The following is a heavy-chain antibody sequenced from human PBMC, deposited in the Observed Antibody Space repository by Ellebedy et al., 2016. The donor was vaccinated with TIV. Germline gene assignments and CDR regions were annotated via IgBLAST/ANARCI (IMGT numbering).Heavy chain of an antibody. CDR3: AREGGSYQLDY. CDR1: GDSITSYY. V-gene: IGHV4-4*07. Sequence: MPSETLSLTCTVSGDSITSYYWSWIRQPAGKGLEWIGRIYSSGSTNYNPSLKSRVTMLIDTSKNQFSLKLSSVTAADTAVYYCAREGGSYQLDYWGQGTLVTVSS. J-gene: IGHJ4*02. CDR2: IYSSGST. D-gene: IGHD1-26*01.